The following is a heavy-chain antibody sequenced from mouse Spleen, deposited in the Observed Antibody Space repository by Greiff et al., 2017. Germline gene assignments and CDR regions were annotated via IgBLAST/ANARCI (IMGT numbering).Heavy chain of an antibody. V-gene: IGHV2-6*01. Sequence: VMLVESGPGLVAPSQSLSITCTVSGFSLTSYGVDWVRQSPGKGLEWLGLIWGVGSTNYNSALKSRLSISKDNSKSQVFLKMNSLQTDDTAMYYCASSIYDGYTWFAYWGQGTLVTVSA. CDR1: GFSLTSYG. J-gene: IGHJ3*01. CDR2: IWGVGST. CDR3: ASSIYDGYTWFAY. D-gene: IGHD2-3*01.